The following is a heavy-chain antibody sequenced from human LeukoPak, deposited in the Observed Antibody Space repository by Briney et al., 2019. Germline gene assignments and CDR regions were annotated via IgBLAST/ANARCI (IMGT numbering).Heavy chain of an antibody. Sequence: GVSLRLSCAASGFTFDDYGKSWVRQAPGKGLVWVSDINWNGGSTGYTDPVKGGFTLYRDKAKNPLYLQMKSLRDGGTPLFTCALGVAVGGTLDAFDIWGQGTMVTVSS. CDR2: INWNGGST. D-gene: IGHD6-19*01. J-gene: IGHJ3*02. CDR1: GFTFDDYG. CDR3: ALGVAVGGTLDAFDI. V-gene: IGHV3-20*01.